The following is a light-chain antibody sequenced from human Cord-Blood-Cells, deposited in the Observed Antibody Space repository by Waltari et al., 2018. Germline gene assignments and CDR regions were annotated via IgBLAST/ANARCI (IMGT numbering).Light chain of an antibody. CDR3: QQYYSTPRT. V-gene: IGKV4-1*01. J-gene: IGKJ1*01. CDR1: QSVLYSSNNKNY. CDR2: WAS. Sequence: EIVMTQSPDSLAVSLGERATINRKSSQSVLYSSNNKNYLAWYQQKPGQPPKLLIYWASPRESGVPDRFSGSGSGTDFTLTISSLQAEDVAVYYCQQYYSTPRTFGQGTKVEIK.